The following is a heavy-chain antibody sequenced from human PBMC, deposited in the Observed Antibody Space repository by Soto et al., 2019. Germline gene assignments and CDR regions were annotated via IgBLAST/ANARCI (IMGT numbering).Heavy chain of an antibody. J-gene: IGHJ4*02. CDR1: GDSISSRSYY. V-gene: IGHV4-39*01. Sequence: PSEXLSXTXTVTGDSISSRSYYWGWIRQPPGKXXXXXXXXXXXXXXXXXXXXXSRVSMSIDTSKDQFSLKLKSVTAADTALYFCARQRTSVVTQAYFDVWGPGSLVTVSS. D-gene: IGHD2-21*02. CDR3: ARQRTSVVTQAYFDV. CDR2: XXXXXXX.